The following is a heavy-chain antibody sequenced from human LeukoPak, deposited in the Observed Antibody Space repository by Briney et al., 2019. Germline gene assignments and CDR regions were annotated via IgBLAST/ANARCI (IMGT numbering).Heavy chain of an antibody. D-gene: IGHD5-24*01. Sequence: PGGSLRLSCAASGFTFSSYGMHWVRQAPGKGLEWVAVIWYDGSNKYYADSVKGRFTISRDNSKNTLYLQMNSLRAEDTAVYYCARDLQRWLQGPIDYWGQGTLVTVSS. J-gene: IGHJ4*02. CDR1: GFTFSSYG. CDR2: IWYDGSNK. V-gene: IGHV3-33*01. CDR3: ARDLQRWLQGPIDY.